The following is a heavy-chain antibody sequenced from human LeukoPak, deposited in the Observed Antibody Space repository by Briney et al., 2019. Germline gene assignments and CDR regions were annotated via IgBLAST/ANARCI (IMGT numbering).Heavy chain of an antibody. Sequence: SETLSLTCAACGGSFSDDYLTWIRQPPGKGLQWIGEINRSGNINNNPSLKSRVTMSIDTSKNQLSLNLTSVTAADTAVYYCARVDGHNLGTLYYWGPVILVTVSS. CDR1: GGSFSDDY. V-gene: IGHV4-34*01. CDR2: INRSGNI. D-gene: IGHD5-24*01. J-gene: IGHJ4*01. CDR3: ARVDGHNLGTLYY.